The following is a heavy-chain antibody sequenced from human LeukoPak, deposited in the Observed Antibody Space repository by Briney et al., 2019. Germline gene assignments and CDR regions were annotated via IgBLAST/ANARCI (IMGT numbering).Heavy chain of an antibody. CDR1: GFTFSSYG. CDR3: ANRPIFGVVIADY. V-gene: IGHV3-30*02. J-gene: IGHJ4*02. Sequence: GGSLRLSCAASGFTFSSYGMHWVRQAPGKGLEWVAFIRYDGSNKYYADSVKGRFTISRDNSKNTLYLQMNSLRAEDTAVYYCANRPIFGVVIADYWGQGTLVTVSS. D-gene: IGHD3-3*01. CDR2: IRYDGSNK.